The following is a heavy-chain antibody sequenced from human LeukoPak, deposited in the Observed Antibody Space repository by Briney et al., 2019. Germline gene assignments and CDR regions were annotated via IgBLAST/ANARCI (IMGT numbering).Heavy chain of an antibody. D-gene: IGHD3-10*01. CDR2: ISYDGSNK. Sequence: GGSLRLSCAASGFTLSSYGMHWVRQAPGKGLEWVALISYDGSNKYYEDSVKGRFTISRDNSKNTLYLQMNSLRAEDTAVYYCAREIWFGELGYFDYWGQGTLVTVSS. CDR3: AREIWFGELGYFDY. J-gene: IGHJ4*02. CDR1: GFTLSSYG. V-gene: IGHV3-30*03.